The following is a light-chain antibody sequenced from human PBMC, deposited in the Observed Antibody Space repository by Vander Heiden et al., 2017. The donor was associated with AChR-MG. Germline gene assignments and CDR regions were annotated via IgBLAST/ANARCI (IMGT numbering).Light chain of an antibody. Sequence: PMTQSPSSLSASVADRVTITCRASQSISTYLNWYQQKPGKAPNLLIFAASSLPSGVPSRFRGGGSGTDFTLTISSLQPEDFATYDCQQRYSSPRTFGQGTEVEI. V-gene: IGKV1-39*01. J-gene: IGKJ1*01. CDR2: AAS. CDR3: QQRYSSPRT. CDR1: QSISTY.